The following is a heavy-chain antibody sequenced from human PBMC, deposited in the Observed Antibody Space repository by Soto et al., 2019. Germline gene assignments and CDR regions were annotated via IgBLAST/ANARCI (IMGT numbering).Heavy chain of an antibody. CDR3: ARDVRGHYYYCGMDV. V-gene: IGHV1-18*01. D-gene: IGHD5-12*01. Sequence: QVQLVQSGAEVKKPGASVKVSCKASGYTFTSYGISWVRQAPGQGLEWMGWISAYNGNTNYAQRLQGRVTMTTDTSTTPLYMALRSLRSDDTAVYYCARDVRGHYYYCGMDVWGQGTTVTVSS. CDR2: ISAYNGNT. CDR1: GYTFTSYG. J-gene: IGHJ6*02.